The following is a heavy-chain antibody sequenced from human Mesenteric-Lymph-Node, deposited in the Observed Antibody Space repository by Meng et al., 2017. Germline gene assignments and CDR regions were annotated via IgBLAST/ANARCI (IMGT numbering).Heavy chain of an antibody. CDR3: ARSRGYYYITSGYDY. CDR2: IFHTGST. J-gene: IGHJ4*02. V-gene: IGHV4-4*02. Sequence: QGPRPAAGPSLARLSGTPPLTRPASGGSVNTNNWWSWVRQAPGKGLEWIGEIFHTGSTNYNPSLESRVTISLDKSKNQFSLKLTSVTAADTAVYYCARSRGYYYITSGYDYWGQGTLVTVSS. D-gene: IGHD3-22*01. CDR1: GGSVNTNNW.